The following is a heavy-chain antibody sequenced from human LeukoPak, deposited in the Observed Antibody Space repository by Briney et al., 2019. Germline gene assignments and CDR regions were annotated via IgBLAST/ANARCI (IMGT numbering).Heavy chain of an antibody. D-gene: IGHD3-3*01. Sequence: GGSLRLSCAASGFTFSSYSMNWVRQAPGKGLEWVSSISSSSYIYYADSVKGRFTISRDNAKNSLYLQMNSLRAEDTAVYYCARDLRILEWLTDGNYWGQGTLVTVSS. CDR3: ARDLRILEWLTDGNY. J-gene: IGHJ4*02. V-gene: IGHV3-21*01. CDR1: GFTFSSYS. CDR2: ISSSSYI.